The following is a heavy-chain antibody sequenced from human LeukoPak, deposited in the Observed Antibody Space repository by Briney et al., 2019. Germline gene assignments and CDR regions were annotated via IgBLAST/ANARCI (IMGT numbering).Heavy chain of an antibody. J-gene: IGHJ4*02. D-gene: IGHD3-22*01. CDR1: GGSISSGGYY. V-gene: IGHV4-31*03. CDR3: ARVGRYYYDSSGYQKGIDY. Sequence: SQTLSLTCTVSGGSISSGGYYWSWIRQHPGKGLEWIGYIYYSGSTNYNSSLKSRVTISVDTSKNQFSLKLSSVTAADTAVYYCARVGRYYYDSSGYQKGIDYWGQGTLFTVSS. CDR2: IYYSGST.